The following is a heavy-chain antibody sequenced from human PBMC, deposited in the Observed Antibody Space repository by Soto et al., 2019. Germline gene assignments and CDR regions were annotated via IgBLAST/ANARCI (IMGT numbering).Heavy chain of an antibody. CDR1: GFSFSSYA. Sequence: PGGSLRLSCAASGFSFSSYAMSWVRQAPGKGLEWVSVICDGGSSTYYADSVKGRFTISRDNSKNTLYLQMNSLRAEDTAVYYCARGGSSSAWGQGTLVTVSS. V-gene: IGHV3-23*03. CDR2: ICDGGSST. D-gene: IGHD6-6*01. CDR3: ARGGSSSA. J-gene: IGHJ5*02.